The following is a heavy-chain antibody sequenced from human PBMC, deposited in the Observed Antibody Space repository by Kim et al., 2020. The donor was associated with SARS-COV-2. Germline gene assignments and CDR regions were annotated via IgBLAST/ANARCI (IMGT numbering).Heavy chain of an antibody. CDR2: FDPDDGET. CDR3: ATAGVGPIARTYYYYGLDV. Sequence: ASVKVSCKVSGYTRSELSMHWVRQAPGKGLEWMGGFDPDDGETIFAQKFQGRVTMTEDTSTDTAYMELRSLRSEDTAVYFCATAGVGPIARTYYYYGLDV. CDR1: GYTRSELS. J-gene: IGHJ6*01. V-gene: IGHV1-24*01. D-gene: IGHD3-3*01.